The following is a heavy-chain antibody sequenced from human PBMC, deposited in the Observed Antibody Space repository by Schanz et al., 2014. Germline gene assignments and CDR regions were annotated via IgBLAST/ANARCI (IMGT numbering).Heavy chain of an antibody. D-gene: IGHD3-16*01. CDR3: ASDYNYFETEAP. CDR1: GFTFNNFN. CDR2: ISSSGSSI. Sequence: EVQLVESGGGLAQPGGSLRLSCAASGFTFNNFNMNWVRQAPGKGLEWVSSISSSGSSIYYADSVKGRFTISRDNANNSLFLRMNSLRAEDTAVYYCASDYNYFETEAPWGQGTLDTVSS. J-gene: IGHJ5*02. V-gene: IGHV3-21*06.